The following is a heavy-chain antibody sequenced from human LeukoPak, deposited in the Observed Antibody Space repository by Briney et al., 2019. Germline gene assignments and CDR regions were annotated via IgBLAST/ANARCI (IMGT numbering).Heavy chain of an antibody. CDR1: GGSISSYY. CDR2: IYTSGST. CDR3: ARVSGIAAAGPPVDY. Sequence: SETLSLTCTVSGGSISSYYWSWIRQPAGKGLEWIGRIYTSGSTYYNPSLKSRVTISVDTSKNQFSLKLSSVTAADTAVYYCARVSGIAAAGPPVDYWGQGTLVTVSS. D-gene: IGHD6-13*01. V-gene: IGHV4-4*07. J-gene: IGHJ4*02.